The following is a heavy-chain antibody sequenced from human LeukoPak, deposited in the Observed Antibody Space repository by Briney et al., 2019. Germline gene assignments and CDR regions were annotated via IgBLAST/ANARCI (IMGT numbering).Heavy chain of an antibody. CDR1: GVSISSSNSY. Sequence: KPSETLSLTCTVSGVSISSSNSYWGWIRQPPGKGLEWIGSIYYSGNTYYNASLKSQVSISIDTSKNQFSLRLTSVTAADTAFYFCARGDGYIYSGMVTLNFFDSWGRGTLVSVSS. J-gene: IGHJ4*02. V-gene: IGHV4-39*07. D-gene: IGHD5-24*01. CDR2: IYYSGNT. CDR3: ARGDGYIYSGMVTLNFFDS.